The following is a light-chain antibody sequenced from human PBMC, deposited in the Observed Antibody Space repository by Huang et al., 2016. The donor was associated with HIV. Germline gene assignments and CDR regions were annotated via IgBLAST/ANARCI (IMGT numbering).Light chain of an antibody. CDR2: AAT. CDR3: QQNYSPPPT. J-gene: IGKJ2*01. CDR1: QNISTY. V-gene: IGKV1-39*01. Sequence: DVQMTQSPSSLSASVGDSVTITCRASQNISTYLTWYQQKPGKAPKRRIYAATSLQSGVASRFSGSGSETDFTLTSSSLQPEDFATYYCQQNYSPPPTFGQGTKLEIK.